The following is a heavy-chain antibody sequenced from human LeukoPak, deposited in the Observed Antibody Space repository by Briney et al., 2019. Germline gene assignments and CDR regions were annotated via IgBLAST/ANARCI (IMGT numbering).Heavy chain of an antibody. Sequence: GGSLRLSCAASGFTFNTYAMHCVRQAPGKGLEWVAFIRYDGSNKYYADSVKGRFTISRDNSKNTLYLQMNSLRAEDTAVYYCARGSNIVVVPAATVDYWGQGTLVTVSS. CDR1: GFTFNTYA. CDR2: IRYDGSNK. J-gene: IGHJ4*02. V-gene: IGHV3-30*02. CDR3: ARGSNIVVVPAATVDY. D-gene: IGHD2-2*01.